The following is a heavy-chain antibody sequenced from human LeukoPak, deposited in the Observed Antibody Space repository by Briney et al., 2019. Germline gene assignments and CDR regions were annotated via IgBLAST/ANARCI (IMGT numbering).Heavy chain of an antibody. D-gene: IGHD2-21*01. Sequence: PGGSLRLSCAASGFTFSCYSMNWVRQAPGKGLEWVSAISGSGGSTYYADSVKGRFTISRDNSKNTLYLEMSSLRAEDTAVYHCAKDRSGVIADSFDIWGQGTLVTVSS. CDR1: GFTFSCYS. V-gene: IGHV3-23*01. J-gene: IGHJ3*02. CDR2: ISGSGGST. CDR3: AKDRSGVIADSFDI.